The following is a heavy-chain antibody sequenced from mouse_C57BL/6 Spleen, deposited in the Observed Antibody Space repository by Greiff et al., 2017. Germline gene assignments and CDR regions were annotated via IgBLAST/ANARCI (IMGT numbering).Heavy chain of an antibody. D-gene: IGHD1-1*01. CDR2: ISYDGSN. CDR3: AREGNYVGAMDY. J-gene: IGHJ4*01. Sequence: EVKLLESGPGLVKPSQSLSLTCSVTGYSITSGYYWNWLRQFPGNKLEWMGYISYDGSNNYNPSLKNRISITRDSSKNQFFLKLNSVTTEDTATYYCAREGNYVGAMDYWGQGTSVTVSS. V-gene: IGHV3-6*01. CDR1: GYSITSGYY.